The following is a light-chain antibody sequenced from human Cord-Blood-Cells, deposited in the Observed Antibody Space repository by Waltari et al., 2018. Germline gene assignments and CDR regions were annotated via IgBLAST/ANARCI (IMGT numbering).Light chain of an antibody. CDR2: DAS. CDR1: QSVSSH. V-gene: IGKV3-11*01. J-gene: IGKJ5*01. Sequence: EIVLTQSPATLSLSPGERATLSCRASQSVSSHLAWYQQKPGQAPRLLIYDASNRATGIPARFSGSGSGTDFTLTISSLVPEDFAVYYCQQRSNWPTFGQGTRLEIK. CDR3: QQRSNWPT.